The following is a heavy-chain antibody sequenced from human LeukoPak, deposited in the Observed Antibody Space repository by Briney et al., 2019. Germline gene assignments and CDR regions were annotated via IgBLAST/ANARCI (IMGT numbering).Heavy chain of an antibody. Sequence: SESLSLTCTVSGGSISSSNYYWGWIRQPPGKGLEWIGSMYYSGNTDYNPSLKSRVTVSVDTSKNQFSLKVNSVTAADTAVYYCARTLGWASSRYPFDGWGQGTLVTVSS. D-gene: IGHD3-16*02. CDR3: ARTLGWASSRYPFDG. CDR2: MYYSGNT. CDR1: GGSISSSNYY. J-gene: IGHJ4*02. V-gene: IGHV4-39*01.